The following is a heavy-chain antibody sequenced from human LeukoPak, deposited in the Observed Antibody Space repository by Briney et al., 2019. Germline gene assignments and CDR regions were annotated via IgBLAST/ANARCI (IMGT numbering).Heavy chain of an antibody. CDR1: AFTFRNYA. V-gene: IGHV3-23*01. J-gene: IGHJ3*01. CDR3: AKDRGGYCGGGTCWGALDV. D-gene: IGHD2-15*01. Sequence: PGGSLRLSCAASAFTFRNYAMSWVRQAPGKGLEWVSTISGNGGRTYDADSVKGRFTISRDNSKSTLYLQMNSLGAEDTATYYCAKDRGGYCGGGTCWGALDVWGQGTMVTVSS. CDR2: ISGNGGRT.